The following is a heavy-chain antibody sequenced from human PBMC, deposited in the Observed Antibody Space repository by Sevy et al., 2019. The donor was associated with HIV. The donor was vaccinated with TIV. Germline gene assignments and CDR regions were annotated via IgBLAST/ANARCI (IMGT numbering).Heavy chain of an antibody. V-gene: IGHV3-23*01. Sequence: GGSLRLSCAASGFTFSTYAMNWVRQSPGKGLEWVSAVSGSAGSTYYADSVKGRFTIYRDNSKNTLYLQMNSLRAEDTALYYCAKGDRTFYGMDVWGQGTTVTVSS. J-gene: IGHJ6*02. CDR1: GFTFSTYA. D-gene: IGHD3-22*01. CDR3: AKGDRTFYGMDV. CDR2: VSGSAGST.